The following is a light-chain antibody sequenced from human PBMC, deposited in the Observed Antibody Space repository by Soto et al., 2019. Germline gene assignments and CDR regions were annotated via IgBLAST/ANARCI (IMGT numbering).Light chain of an antibody. CDR2: GAS. V-gene: IGKV3-20*01. CDR1: QNINSRY. CDR3: QQFGNSPGFT. Sequence: EIVLTQSPGTLSLSPGERATLSCRASQNINSRYLAWYQQKPGQAPRLLIYGASSRATGIPDRFSGSGSGTDFTLTISRLGPEDFAVYYCQQFGNSPGFTFGPGTKEDIK. J-gene: IGKJ3*01.